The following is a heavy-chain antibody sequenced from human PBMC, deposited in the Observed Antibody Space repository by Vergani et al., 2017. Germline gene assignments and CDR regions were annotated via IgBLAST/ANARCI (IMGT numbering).Heavy chain of an antibody. CDR2: LYRGAFT. J-gene: IGHJ6*03. V-gene: IGHV3-66*02. CDR3: AKDPRLKEDYYYYYMDV. CDR1: GFTVSTDY. Sequence: EVQLVESGGGLVQPGGSLTLSCAASGFTVSTDYFSWVRQAPGKGLEWVSILYRGAFTSYTDSVKGRFTISRDNSKNTLDLYMNSRRADDTAVYYCAKDPRLKEDYYYYYMDVWGKGTTVTVSS.